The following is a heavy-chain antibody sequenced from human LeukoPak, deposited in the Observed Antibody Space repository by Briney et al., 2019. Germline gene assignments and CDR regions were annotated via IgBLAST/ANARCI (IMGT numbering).Heavy chain of an antibody. CDR1: GFTFSSYG. Sequence: PGGSLRLSCAASGFTFSSYGTHWVRQAPGKGLEWVAVIWYDGSNKYYADSVKGRFTISRDNSKNTLYLQMNSLRAEDTAVYYCARDSPLGTYGSGSYLDYWGQGTLVTVSS. D-gene: IGHD3-10*01. J-gene: IGHJ4*02. CDR3: ARDSPLGTYGSGSYLDY. V-gene: IGHV3-33*01. CDR2: IWYDGSNK.